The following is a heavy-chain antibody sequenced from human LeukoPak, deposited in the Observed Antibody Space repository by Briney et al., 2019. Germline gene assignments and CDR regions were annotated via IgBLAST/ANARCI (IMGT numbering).Heavy chain of an antibody. CDR1: GGSISSGGYY. Sequence: SQTLSLTCTVSGGSISSGGYYWSWIRQHPGKGLEWIGYIYYSGSTYYNPSLKSRVTISVDTSKNQFSLKLSSVTAADTAVYYCATIETTGPSNSIVVVDYWGQGTLVTVPS. CDR3: ATIETTGPSNSIVVVDY. D-gene: IGHD3-22*01. J-gene: IGHJ4*02. CDR2: IYYSGST. V-gene: IGHV4-31*03.